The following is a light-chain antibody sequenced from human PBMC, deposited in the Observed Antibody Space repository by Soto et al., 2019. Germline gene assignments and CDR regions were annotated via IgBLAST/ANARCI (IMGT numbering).Light chain of an antibody. Sequence: QSVLTQPPSVSGAPGQRVTISCTGSSSNIGAGYYVHWYQQLPGTAPKLLIYGNSNRPSGVPDRLSGSKSGTSASLAITGLQAEDEADYYCQSYDSSLSGSVFGGGTKLTVL. CDR3: QSYDSSLSGSV. J-gene: IGLJ3*02. CDR1: SSNIGAGYY. CDR2: GNS. V-gene: IGLV1-40*01.